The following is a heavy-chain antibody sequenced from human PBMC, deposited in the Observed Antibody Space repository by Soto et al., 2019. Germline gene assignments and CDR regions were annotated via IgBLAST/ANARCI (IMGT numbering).Heavy chain of an antibody. CDR2: IIPIFGTA. D-gene: IGHD5-12*01. CDR1: GGTFSSYA. V-gene: IGHV1-69*12. J-gene: IGHJ6*02. Sequence: QVQLVQSGAEVKKPGSSVKVSCKASGGTFSSYAISWVRQAPGQGLEWMGGIIPIFGTANYAQKFQGRVTITAEESTRTAYMGLSSLTSKDPAVYYCASTVAKYDYYGMDVWGQGTTVTVSS. CDR3: ASTVAKYDYYGMDV.